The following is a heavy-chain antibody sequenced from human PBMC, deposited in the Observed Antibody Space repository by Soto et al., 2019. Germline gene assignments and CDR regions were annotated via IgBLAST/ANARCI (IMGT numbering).Heavy chain of an antibody. Sequence: PGGSLRLSCAASGFTFSSYSMNWVRQAPGKGLEWVSYISSSSSTIYYTDSVKGRFTISRDNAKNSLYLQMNSLRDEDTAVYYCARGPRSQGVAGPIDYWGQGTLVTVSS. CDR1: GFTFSSYS. CDR2: ISSSSSTI. V-gene: IGHV3-48*02. CDR3: ARGPRSQGVAGPIDY. J-gene: IGHJ4*02. D-gene: IGHD6-19*01.